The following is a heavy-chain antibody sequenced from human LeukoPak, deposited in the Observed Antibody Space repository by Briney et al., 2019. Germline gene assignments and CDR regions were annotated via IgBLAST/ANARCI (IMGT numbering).Heavy chain of an antibody. CDR3: ARGPRNSSSYQYFQH. CDR1: GFTFSTYS. V-gene: IGHV3-21*01. CDR2: ISSSSSYI. Sequence: GGSRRLSCAASGFTFSTYSMNWVRQAPGKGLEWVSSISSSSSYIYYADSVKGRFTISRDNAKNSLYLQMNSLRADYTAVYYCARGPRNSSSYQYFQHWGQGTLVTVSS. J-gene: IGHJ1*01. D-gene: IGHD6-13*01.